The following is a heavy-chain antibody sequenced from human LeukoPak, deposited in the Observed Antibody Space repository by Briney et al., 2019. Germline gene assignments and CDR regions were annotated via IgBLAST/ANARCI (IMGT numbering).Heavy chain of an antibody. V-gene: IGHV1-18*01. CDR1: GYTFTSYG. D-gene: IGHD2-2*01. J-gene: IGHJ6*03. CDR2: IGAYNGNT. Sequence: GASVKVSCKASGYTFTSYGISWVRQAPGQGLEWMGWIGAYNGNTNYAQKLQGRVTLTTDTSPSTAYMELRSLRSDDTAVYYCARGGCSSTSCYWTSEPRYMDVWGKGTTVTVSS. CDR3: ARGGCSSTSCYWTSEPRYMDV.